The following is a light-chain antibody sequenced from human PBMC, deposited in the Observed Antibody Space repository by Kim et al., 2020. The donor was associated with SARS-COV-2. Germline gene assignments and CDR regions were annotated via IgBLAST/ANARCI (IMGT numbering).Light chain of an antibody. CDR1: SSDIGGYNY. V-gene: IGLV2-14*04. CDR3: SSYTTTSALYV. CDR2: DVS. Sequence: SITISCTGNSSDIGGYNYISWYQQHPGEAPKLMIFDVSNRPSGVSNRFSGSKSGNTASLTISGLQAEDEADYYSSSYTTTSALYVFGTGTKVTVL. J-gene: IGLJ1*01.